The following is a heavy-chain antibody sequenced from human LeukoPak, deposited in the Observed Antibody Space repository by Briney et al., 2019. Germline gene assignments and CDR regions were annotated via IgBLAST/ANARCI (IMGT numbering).Heavy chain of an antibody. D-gene: IGHD1-26*01. CDR2: IIPLFRTT. CDR3: ARGLGADYYYYYMDV. J-gene: IGHJ6*03. Sequence: SVKVSCKASGDTFSRYAISWVRQAPGQGLEWMGGIIPLFRTTNYAQKFKGRVTITTDESTSTAYMELSSLRSEDTAVYYCARGLGADYYYYYMDVWGKGTTVTVSS. CDR1: GDTFSRYA. V-gene: IGHV1-69*05.